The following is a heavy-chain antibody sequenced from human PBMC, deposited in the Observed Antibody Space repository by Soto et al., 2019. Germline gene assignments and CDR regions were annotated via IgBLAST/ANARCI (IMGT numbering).Heavy chain of an antibody. CDR3: ARDRRGSWYRENWFDP. CDR2: INPNSGGT. D-gene: IGHD6-13*01. V-gene: IGHV1-2*04. CDR1: GYTFTGYY. Sequence: QVQLVQSGAEVKKPGASVKVSCKASGYTFTGYYMHWVRQAPGQGLEWMGWINPNSGGTNYAQKFQGWVPMTRDTSISTAYMELSRLRSDDTAVYYCARDRRGSWYRENWFDPWGQGTLVTVSS. J-gene: IGHJ5*02.